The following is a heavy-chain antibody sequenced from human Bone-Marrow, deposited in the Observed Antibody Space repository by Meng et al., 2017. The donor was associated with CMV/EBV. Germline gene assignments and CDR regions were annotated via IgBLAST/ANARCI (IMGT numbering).Heavy chain of an antibody. CDR1: GFTFSSYS. V-gene: IGHV3-21*01. D-gene: IGHD3-3*02. Sequence: GGSLRLSCAASGFTFSSYSMNWVRQAPGKGLEWVSSISSISNYIYYADSLKGRFTISRDNAKNSLYLQMNGLRAEDTAVYYCVRGISYYFDYWGQGALVTVSS. CDR2: ISSISNYI. J-gene: IGHJ4*02. CDR3: VRGISYYFDY.